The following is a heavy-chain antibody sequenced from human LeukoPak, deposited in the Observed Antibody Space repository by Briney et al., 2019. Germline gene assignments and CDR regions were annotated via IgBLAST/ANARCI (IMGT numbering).Heavy chain of an antibody. CDR1: GGSISSYY. J-gene: IGHJ3*02. CDR2: IYYSGST. Sequence: SETLSLTCTVSGGSISSYYWSWIRQPPGKGLEWIGYIYYSGSTNYNPSLKSRVTISVDTSKNQSSLKLSSVTAADTAVYYCARGSFGEFHAFDIWGQGTMVTVSS. D-gene: IGHD3-10*01. V-gene: IGHV4-59*01. CDR3: ARGSFGEFHAFDI.